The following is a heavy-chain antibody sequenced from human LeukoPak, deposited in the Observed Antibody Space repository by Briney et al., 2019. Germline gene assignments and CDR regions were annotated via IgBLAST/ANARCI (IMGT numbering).Heavy chain of an antibody. CDR2: ISNSGTYI. Sequence: GGSLRLSCAASGFTFNYYSMNWVRQAPGKGLEWVSSISNSGTYINYADSLKGRFTISRDNAKNSLYLQMNSLRVEDTAVYYCARGGAARPDFWGQGTLVTVSS. J-gene: IGHJ4*02. CDR3: ARGGAARPDF. CDR1: GFTFNYYS. D-gene: IGHD6-6*01. V-gene: IGHV3-21*01.